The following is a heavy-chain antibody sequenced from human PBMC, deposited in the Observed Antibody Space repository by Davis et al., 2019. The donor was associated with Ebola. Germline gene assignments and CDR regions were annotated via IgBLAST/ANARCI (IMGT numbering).Heavy chain of an antibody. CDR3: ARDQGWEGYQAFDI. CDR1: GFTFSSYG. V-gene: IGHV3-30*02. D-gene: IGHD6-13*01. CDR2: IRYDGSNT. J-gene: IGHJ3*02. Sequence: GESLKISCAASGFTFSSYGMHWVRQAPGKGLEWVAFIRYDGSNTYYADSVKRRFTISRDNSKNTLYLQMSSLIAEDTAVYYCARDQGWEGYQAFDIWGQGTMVTVSS.